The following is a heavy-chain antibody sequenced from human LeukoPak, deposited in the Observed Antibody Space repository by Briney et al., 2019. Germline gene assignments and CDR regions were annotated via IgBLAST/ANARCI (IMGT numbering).Heavy chain of an antibody. CDR2: INPNSGGT. V-gene: IGHV1-2*02. J-gene: IGHJ4*02. CDR1: GYTFSDYY. D-gene: IGHD6-6*01. Sequence: ASVKVSCKASGYTFSDYYMHWVRQAPGQGLEWMGWINPNSGGTNYAQKFQGRVTVTRDTPISTAYMELTRVISDDTAVYYCAREGDYSNSLDYWGQGTLLTVSS. CDR3: AREGDYSNSLDY.